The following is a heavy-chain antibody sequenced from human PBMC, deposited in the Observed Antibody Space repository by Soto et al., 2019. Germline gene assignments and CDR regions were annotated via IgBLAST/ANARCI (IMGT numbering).Heavy chain of an antibody. CDR2: VNPSSGRT. J-gene: IGHJ4*02. CDR3: TRARFPTVTTWLYFYS. D-gene: IGHD4-17*01. CDR1: GYPFTNYY. Sequence: QVQLVQSGTEVKKPGASVRVSCTASGYPFTNYYIHWVRQAPGQGPEWMGIVNPSSGRTTYAQTFQGSVTMTTDTSRSTVYMEMNILRSADTAMYYCTRARFPTVTTWLYFYSWGQGTLVTVAS. V-gene: IGHV1-46*01.